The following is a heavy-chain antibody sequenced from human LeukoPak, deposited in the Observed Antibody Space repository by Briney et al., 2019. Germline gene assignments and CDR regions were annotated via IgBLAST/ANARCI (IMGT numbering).Heavy chain of an antibody. CDR1: GFTFSSYA. CDR2: ISGSGGST. Sequence: PGGSLRLSCAASGFTFSSYAMSWVRQAPGKELEWVSAISGSGGSTYYADSVKGRFTISRDNSKNTLYLQMNSLRAEDTAVYYCASPGGDYYDSSGYSTYYYYGMDVWGQGTTVTVSS. J-gene: IGHJ6*02. CDR3: ASPGGDYYDSSGYSTYYYYGMDV. D-gene: IGHD3-22*01. V-gene: IGHV3-23*01.